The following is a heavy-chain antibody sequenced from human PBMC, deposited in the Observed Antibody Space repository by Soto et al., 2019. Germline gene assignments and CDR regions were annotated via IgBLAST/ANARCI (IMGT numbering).Heavy chain of an antibody. CDR2: INPSGGST. CDR3: ARDLYCGGDCPSVTFDY. J-gene: IGHJ4*02. V-gene: IGHV1-46*01. D-gene: IGHD2-21*02. Sequence: ASVKVSCKASGYTFTSYYMHWVRQAPGQGLEWMGIINPSGGSTSYAQKFQGRVTMTRDTSTSTVYMELSSLRSEDTAVYYCARDLYCGGDCPSVTFDYWGQGTLVTVSS. CDR1: GYTFTSYY.